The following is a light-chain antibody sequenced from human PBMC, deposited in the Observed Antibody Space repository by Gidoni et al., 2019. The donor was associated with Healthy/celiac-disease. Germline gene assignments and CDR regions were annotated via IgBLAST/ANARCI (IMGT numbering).Light chain of an antibody. Sequence: DIQMTQSLSSLSASVGDRVTITCRASQRISSYLNWYQQKPGKAPKLLIYAAYSLQSGVPSRFSGSGSGTDFTLTISSLQPEDFATYYCQQSYSTPRTFGQGTKVEIK. CDR1: QRISSY. CDR3: QQSYSTPRT. CDR2: AAY. J-gene: IGKJ1*01. V-gene: IGKV1-39*01.